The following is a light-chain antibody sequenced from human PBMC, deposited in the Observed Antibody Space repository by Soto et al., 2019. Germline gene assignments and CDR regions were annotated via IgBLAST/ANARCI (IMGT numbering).Light chain of an antibody. Sequence: QSALTQPPSASGSPGQSVTISCTGTSSDIGGHNYVSWYQQHPGKAPKLMIYEVIKRPSWVPDRFSGSKSGNTASLTVSGLQAEDEADYFCSSYAGTNTYVVFGGGTKLTVL. CDR1: SSDIGGHNY. J-gene: IGLJ2*01. CDR2: EVI. CDR3: SSYAGTNTYVV. V-gene: IGLV2-8*01.